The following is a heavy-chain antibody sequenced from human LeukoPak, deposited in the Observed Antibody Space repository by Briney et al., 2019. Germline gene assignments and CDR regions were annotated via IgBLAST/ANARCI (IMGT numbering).Heavy chain of an antibody. D-gene: IGHD3-22*01. CDR2: IIPILGIA. CDR1: GGTFTIYA. V-gene: IGHV1-69*04. Sequence: SVTVPFTASGGTFTIYANSWVRQPPGQGLEWMGRIIPILGIANYSQKFQGRVTITADKSTSTAYMELRSLRSEATAGYDCGYAGGCESSDDYSQGGDYWGQGTLVTVSS. J-gene: IGHJ4*02. CDR3: GYAGGCESSDDYSQGGDY.